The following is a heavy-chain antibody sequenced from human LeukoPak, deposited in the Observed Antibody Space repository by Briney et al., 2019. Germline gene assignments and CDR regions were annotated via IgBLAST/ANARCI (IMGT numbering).Heavy chain of an antibody. CDR3: AIALPYEYFWGSYRRQDDFDI. J-gene: IGHJ3*02. CDR1: GGSFSGYY. D-gene: IGHD3-16*02. V-gene: IGHV4-34*01. CDR2: INHSGST. Sequence: SETLSLTCAVYGGSFSGYYWSWIRQPPGKGLEWIGEINHSGSTNYNPSLKSRVTISVDTSKNQFSLKLSSMTAADTAVYYCAIALPYEYFWGSYRRQDDFDIWGQGTMVNVAS.